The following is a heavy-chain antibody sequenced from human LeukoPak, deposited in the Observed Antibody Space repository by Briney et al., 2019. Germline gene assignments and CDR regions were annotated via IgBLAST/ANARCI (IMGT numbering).Heavy chain of an antibody. D-gene: IGHD3-22*01. Sequence: GSLRLSCAASGFALAFSRCGMHWVRQAPGKGLEWVAVISYDGGNKYYADSVKGRFTISRDNSNNTLYLQMNSLRGDDTAVYHCAKSSDFDSSGSLGYWGQGTLVTVSS. CDR1: GFALAFSRCG. CDR2: ISYDGGNK. CDR3: AKSSDFDSSGSLGY. V-gene: IGHV3-30*18. J-gene: IGHJ4*02.